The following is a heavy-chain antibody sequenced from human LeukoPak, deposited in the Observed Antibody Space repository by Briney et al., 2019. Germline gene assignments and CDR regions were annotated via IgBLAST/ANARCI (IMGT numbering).Heavy chain of an antibody. D-gene: IGHD6-19*01. CDR1: GYTFTGYY. CDR3: ARSPSYPVAGIKGDDY. CDR2: INPNSGGT. V-gene: IGHV1-2*02. J-gene: IGHJ4*02. Sequence: ASGKVSCKASGYTFTGYYMHRVRQAPGQGLEWMGWINPNSGGTNYAQKFQGRVTMTRDTSISTAYMELSRLRSDDTAVYYCARSPSYPVAGIKGDDYWGQGTLVTVSS.